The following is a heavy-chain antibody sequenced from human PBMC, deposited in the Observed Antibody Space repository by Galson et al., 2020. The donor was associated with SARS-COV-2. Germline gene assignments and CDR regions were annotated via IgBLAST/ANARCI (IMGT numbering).Heavy chain of an antibody. J-gene: IGHJ4*01. CDR1: GFTFSNHW. D-gene: IGHD5-18*01. Sequence: GESLKLPCVVSGFTFSNHWMNWVRQAPGKGLEWVAKINQDGSDKYYVDSVKGRFTISRDNGRNSLYLQMNSLRAEDTAVYYCARGRGYSYSYLGFWGQGTLVTGSS. CDR2: INQDGSDK. CDR3: ARGRGYSYSYLGF. V-gene: IGHV3-7*01.